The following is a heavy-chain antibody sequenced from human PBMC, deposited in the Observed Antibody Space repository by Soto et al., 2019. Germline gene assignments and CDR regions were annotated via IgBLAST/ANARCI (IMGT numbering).Heavy chain of an antibody. CDR1: GGSISSYY. CDR2: IYYSGST. Sequence: QVQLQESGPGLVKPSETLSLTCTVSGGSISSYYWSWIRQPPGKGLEWIGYIYYSGSTNYNPSLKGRVPLSVDPSKNQFSLKLSSVTAADTAVYYCARLGSSWFDPWGQGTLVTVSS. D-gene: IGHD6-19*01. J-gene: IGHJ5*02. CDR3: ARLGSSWFDP. V-gene: IGHV4-59*08.